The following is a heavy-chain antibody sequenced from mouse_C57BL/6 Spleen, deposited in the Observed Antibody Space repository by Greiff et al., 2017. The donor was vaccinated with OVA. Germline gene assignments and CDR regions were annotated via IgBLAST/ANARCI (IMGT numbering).Heavy chain of an antibody. CDR3: ARRGYYGSSLYAMDY. V-gene: IGHV1-59*01. CDR1: GYTFTSYW. D-gene: IGHD1-1*01. J-gene: IGHJ4*01. CDR2: IDPSDSYT. Sequence: QVQLQQPGAELVRPGTSVKLSCKASGYTFTSYWMHWVKQRPGQGLEWIGVIDPSDSYTNYNQKFKGKATLTVDTSSSTAYMQLSSLTSEDSAVYYCARRGYYGSSLYAMDYWGQGTSVTVSS.